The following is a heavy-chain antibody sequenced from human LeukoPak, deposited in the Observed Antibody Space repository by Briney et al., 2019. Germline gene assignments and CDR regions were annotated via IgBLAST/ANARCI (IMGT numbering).Heavy chain of an antibody. CDR1: GFTFDDYA. Sequence: GRSLRLSCAASGFTFDDYAMHWVRQAPGKGLEWVSGISWNSGSIGYADSVKGRFTISRDNAKNSLYLQMNSLRAEDTALYYCAKSGYYGSGSYWGLDYWGQGTLVTVSS. J-gene: IGHJ4*02. D-gene: IGHD3-10*01. CDR3: AKSGYYGSGSYWGLDY. V-gene: IGHV3-9*01. CDR2: ISWNSGSI.